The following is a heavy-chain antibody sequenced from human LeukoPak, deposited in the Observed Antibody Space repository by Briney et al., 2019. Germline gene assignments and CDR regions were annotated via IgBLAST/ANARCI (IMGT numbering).Heavy chain of an antibody. D-gene: IGHD2-15*01. V-gene: IGHV3-48*04. CDR1: GFTFSTYG. Sequence: PGGSLRLSCAASGFTFSTYGMHWVRQAPGKGLEWVSYISSSGSAIYYADSVRGRFTISRDNAKNSLYLQMNSLRAEDTAVYYCARARRDCSGGSCYPDYNWFDPWGQGTLVTVSS. CDR3: ARARRDCSGGSCYPDYNWFDP. CDR2: ISSSGSAI. J-gene: IGHJ5*02.